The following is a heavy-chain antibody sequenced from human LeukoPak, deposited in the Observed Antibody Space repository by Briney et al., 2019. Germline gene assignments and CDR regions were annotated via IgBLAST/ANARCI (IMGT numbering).Heavy chain of an antibody. Sequence: QAGGSLRLSCAASGFTFSNYWMHWVRQALGKGLVWVSRINMDASSTNYADSVEGRFTISRDNAKNTLYLQMDSLRAEDTAVYYCARDGFYYYTSGAPYYFDFWGHGTLVTVSS. J-gene: IGHJ4*01. CDR1: GFTFSNYW. CDR3: ARDGFYYYTSGAPYYFDF. D-gene: IGHD3-10*01. CDR2: INMDASST. V-gene: IGHV3-74*01.